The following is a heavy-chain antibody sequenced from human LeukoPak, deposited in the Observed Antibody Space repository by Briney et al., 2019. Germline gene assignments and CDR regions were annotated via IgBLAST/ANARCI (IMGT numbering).Heavy chain of an antibody. V-gene: IGHV5-51*01. Sequence: GESLKISCEGSGYSFTSYWIGWVRQMPGKGLEWMGIIYPGDSDTRYSPSFQGQVTISADKSISTAYLQWSSLKASDTAMYYCARLVAVAGLSWYFDYWGQGALVTVSS. J-gene: IGHJ4*02. CDR3: ARLVAVAGLSWYFDY. CDR2: IYPGDSDT. CDR1: GYSFTSYW. D-gene: IGHD6-19*01.